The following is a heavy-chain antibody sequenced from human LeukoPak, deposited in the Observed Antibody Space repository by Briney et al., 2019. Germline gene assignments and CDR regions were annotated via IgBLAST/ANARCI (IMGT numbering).Heavy chain of an antibody. J-gene: IGHJ4*02. D-gene: IGHD6-19*01. Sequence: GGSLRLSCAASGFTFSSYWMSWVRQAPGKGLEWVSAISGSGGSPYYADSVKGRFTISRDNSKNTLYLQMNSLRAEDTAVYYCAGRSGIAVAGAFDYWGQGTLVTVSS. CDR1: GFTFSSYW. CDR2: ISGSGGSP. V-gene: IGHV3-23*01. CDR3: AGRSGIAVAGAFDY.